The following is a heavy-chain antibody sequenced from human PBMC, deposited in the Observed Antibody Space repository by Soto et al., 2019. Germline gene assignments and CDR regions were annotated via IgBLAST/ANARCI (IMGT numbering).Heavy chain of an antibody. Sequence: PGGSLRLSCAASGFTFSSYSMNWVRQAPGKGLEWVSYISSSSSTIYYADSVKGRFTISRDNAKNSLYLQMNSLRAEDTAVYYCARDRYYDFWSGNTIDYWGQGTLVTVSS. CDR2: ISSSSSTI. CDR3: ARDRYYDFWSGNTIDY. J-gene: IGHJ4*02. CDR1: GFTFSSYS. V-gene: IGHV3-48*01. D-gene: IGHD3-3*01.